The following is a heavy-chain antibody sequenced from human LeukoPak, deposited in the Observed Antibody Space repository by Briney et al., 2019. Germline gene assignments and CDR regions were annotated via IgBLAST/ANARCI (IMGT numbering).Heavy chain of an antibody. J-gene: IGHJ4*02. Sequence: ASVKVSCKASGYTFTGYYMHWVRQAPGQGLEWMAVLYPGGDRAIYAQRFQGRLTLTRDTSTNTVYMEVSSLASEDTAVYYCASEVPRTSRFDHWGQGTLVTVSS. CDR1: GYTFTGYY. V-gene: IGHV1-46*01. CDR2: LYPGGDRA. CDR3: ASEVPRTSRFDH. D-gene: IGHD2-8*01.